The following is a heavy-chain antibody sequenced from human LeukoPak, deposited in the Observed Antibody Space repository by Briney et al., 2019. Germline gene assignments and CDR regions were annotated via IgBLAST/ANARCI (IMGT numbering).Heavy chain of an antibody. J-gene: IGHJ4*02. V-gene: IGHV3-23*01. CDR1: GFTFSSYA. CDR2: ISGSGGST. Sequence: GGSLRLSCAASGFTFSSYAMSWVRQAPGKGLEWVSAISGSGGSTYYADSVKGRFTISRDNSKNTLYLQMNSLRAEDTAVYYCAKGRGFYYDSSGYYPDYWGQGTLVTVSS. CDR3: AKGRGFYYDSSGYYPDY. D-gene: IGHD3-22*01.